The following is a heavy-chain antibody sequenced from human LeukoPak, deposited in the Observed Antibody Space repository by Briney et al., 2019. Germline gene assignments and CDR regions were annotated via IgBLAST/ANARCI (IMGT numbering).Heavy chain of an antibody. CDR2: ISGDGGST. V-gene: IGHV3-43*02. D-gene: IGHD2-21*01. J-gene: IGHJ4*02. CDR1: GFTFDDYA. Sequence: GGSLRLSCAASGFTFDDYAMHWARQAPGKGLEWVSLISGDGGSTYYADSVKGRFTISRDNSKNSLYLQMNSLRTEDTALYYCAKDIFRLRRGGYYFDYWGQGTLVTVSS. CDR3: AKDIFRLRRGGYYFDY.